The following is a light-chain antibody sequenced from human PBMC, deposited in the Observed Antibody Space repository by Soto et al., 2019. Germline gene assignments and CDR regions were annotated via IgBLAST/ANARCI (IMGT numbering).Light chain of an antibody. V-gene: IGLV2-11*01. CDR3: CSYAGSYTYV. CDR1: SSDVGGYNY. J-gene: IGLJ1*01. CDR2: DVI. Sequence: HSALTQPRSVSGSPGQSVTISCTGTSSDVGGYNYVSWYQQHPGKAPKLMIYDVIKRPSGVPDRFSGSKSGNSASLTISGLQAEDEADYFCCSYAGSYTYVFGTGTKVTVL.